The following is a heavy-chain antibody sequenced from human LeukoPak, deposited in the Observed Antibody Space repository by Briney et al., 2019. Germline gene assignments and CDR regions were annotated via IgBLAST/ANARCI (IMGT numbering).Heavy chain of an antibody. V-gene: IGHV3-7*01. CDR3: ARGSVVDESGSYYRWFDL. CDR2: IKRDGSEK. CDR1: GFTFSDHS. D-gene: IGHD3-10*01. Sequence: GGSLRLSCVASGFTFSDHSMMWVRQATGKGLEWVANIKRDGSEKNYVDSVRGRFTVSRDNRENSLYLHLNSLGVEDTAVYYCARGSVVDESGSYYRWFDLWGQGSLLTVSS. J-gene: IGHJ5*01.